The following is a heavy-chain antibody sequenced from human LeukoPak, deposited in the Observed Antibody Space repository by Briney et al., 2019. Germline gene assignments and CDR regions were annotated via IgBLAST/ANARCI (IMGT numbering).Heavy chain of an antibody. CDR3: ARVGDRLLWGELDY. D-gene: IGHD2-2*01. Sequence: GGSLRLSCAASGFTFSSYWMHWVRQAPGKGLVWVSRINSDGSSTSYADSVKGRFTISRDNAKNTLYLQMNSLRAEDTAVYYCARVGDRLLWGELDYWGQGTLVTVSS. CDR1: GFTFSSYW. CDR2: INSDGSST. V-gene: IGHV3-74*01. J-gene: IGHJ4*02.